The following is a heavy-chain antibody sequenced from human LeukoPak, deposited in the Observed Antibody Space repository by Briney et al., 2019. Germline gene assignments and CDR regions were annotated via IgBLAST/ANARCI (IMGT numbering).Heavy chain of an antibody. CDR2: INTDGSST. D-gene: IGHD3-22*01. Sequence: PGGSLRLSCAASGITFSSYWMHWVRRAPGKGRVWVSRINTDGSSTNYADSVKGRFTISRDNAKNSLYLQMNSLRAEDTAVYYCAREEGGYYDSSGPLDYWGQGTLVTVSS. CDR3: AREEGGYYDSSGPLDY. V-gene: IGHV3-74*01. J-gene: IGHJ4*02. CDR1: GITFSSYW.